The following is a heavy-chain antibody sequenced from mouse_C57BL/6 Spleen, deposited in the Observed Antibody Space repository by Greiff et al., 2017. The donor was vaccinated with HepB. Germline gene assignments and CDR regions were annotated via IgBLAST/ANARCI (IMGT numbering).Heavy chain of an antibody. Sequence: QVQLQQSGPELVKPGASVKISCKASGYTFTDYYINWVKQRPGQGLEWIGWIFPGSGSTYYNEKFKGKATLTVDKSSSTAYMLLSSLTSEDSAVYFCARGGYYGSSLDWFAYWGQGTLVTVSA. V-gene: IGHV1-75*01. CDR3: ARGGYYGSSLDWFAY. CDR2: IFPGSGST. J-gene: IGHJ3*01. D-gene: IGHD1-1*01. CDR1: GYTFTDYY.